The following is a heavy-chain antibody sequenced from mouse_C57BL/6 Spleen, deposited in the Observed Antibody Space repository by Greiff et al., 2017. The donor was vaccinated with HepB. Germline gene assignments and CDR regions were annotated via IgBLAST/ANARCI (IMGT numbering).Heavy chain of an antibody. CDR2: IYPRSGNT. D-gene: IGHD2-14*01. Sequence: QVQLQQSGAELARPGASVKLSCKASGYTFTSYGISWVKQRTGQGLEWIGEIYPRSGNTYYNEKFKGKATLTADKSSSTAYMELRSLTSEDSAGYFCARSYRHEDYWGQGTTLTVSS. CDR1: GYTFTSYG. V-gene: IGHV1-81*01. CDR3: ARSYRHEDY. J-gene: IGHJ2*01.